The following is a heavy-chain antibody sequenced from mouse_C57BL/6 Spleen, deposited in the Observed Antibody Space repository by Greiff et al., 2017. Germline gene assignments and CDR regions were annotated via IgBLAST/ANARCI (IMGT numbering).Heavy chain of an antibody. V-gene: IGHV1-26*01. Sequence: VQLQQSGSELVKPGASVKISCKASGYTFTDYYMNWVKQSHGKSLEWIGDINPNNGGTSYNQKFKGKATLTVDKSSSTAYMELRSLTSEDSAVYYCARWGGYFDYWGQGTTLTVSS. CDR2: INPNNGGT. CDR3: ARWGGYFDY. CDR1: GYTFTDYY. J-gene: IGHJ2*01.